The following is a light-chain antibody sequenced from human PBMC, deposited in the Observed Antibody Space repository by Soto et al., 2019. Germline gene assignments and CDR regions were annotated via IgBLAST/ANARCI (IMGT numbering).Light chain of an antibody. Sequence: QSALTQPRSESGSPGQSVTISCTGTSSDVGGYNYVSWYQQHPGKAPKLMIYDVSKRPSGVPDRFSGSKSGNTASLTISGLQAEDEADYYCCSYAGSYTNVFGTGTKLTVL. J-gene: IGLJ1*01. V-gene: IGLV2-11*01. CDR3: CSYAGSYTNV. CDR1: SSDVGGYNY. CDR2: DVS.